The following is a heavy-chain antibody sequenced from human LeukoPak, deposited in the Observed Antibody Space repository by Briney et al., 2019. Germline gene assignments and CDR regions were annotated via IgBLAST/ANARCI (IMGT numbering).Heavy chain of an antibody. Sequence: GGSLRLSCSASGFTFSSYAMHWVRQAPGKGLEWVSAISGTGSSTYYADSVKGRFSISRDNSKNTLYLQMNSLRAEDTAIYYCTKHYYGSGTTIYDYWGQGTLVTVSS. D-gene: IGHD3-10*01. CDR3: TKHYYGSGTTIYDY. J-gene: IGHJ4*02. V-gene: IGHV3-23*01. CDR1: GFTFSSYA. CDR2: ISGTGSST.